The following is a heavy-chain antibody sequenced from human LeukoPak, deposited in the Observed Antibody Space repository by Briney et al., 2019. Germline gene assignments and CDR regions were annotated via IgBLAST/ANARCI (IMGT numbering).Heavy chain of an antibody. Sequence: GGSLRLSCAASGFTFSSYGMHWVRQAPGKGLEWVAVIWYDGSNKYYADSVKGRFTISRDNSKNTLYLQMNSLRAEDTAVYYCAWSYYYDSSGHPPFAYWGQGTLVTVSS. J-gene: IGHJ4*02. V-gene: IGHV3-33*01. CDR1: GFTFSSYG. CDR3: AWSYYYDSSGHPPFAY. CDR2: IWYDGSNK. D-gene: IGHD3-22*01.